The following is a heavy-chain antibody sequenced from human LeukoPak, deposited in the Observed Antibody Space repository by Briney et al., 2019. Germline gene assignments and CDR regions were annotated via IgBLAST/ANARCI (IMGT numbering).Heavy chain of an antibody. D-gene: IGHD6-13*01. J-gene: IGHJ4*02. CDR1: GGSISSSNYY. CDR2: IYHSGST. CDR3: ARAFYSSSWYHKEDFFDY. V-gene: IGHV4-39*07. Sequence: SETLSLTCTVSGGSISSSNYYWGWIRQPPGKGLEWIGSIYHSGSTYYKPSLQSRVTISVDTSKNQFSLKLSSVTAADTAVYYCARAFYSSSWYHKEDFFDYWGQGTPVTVSS.